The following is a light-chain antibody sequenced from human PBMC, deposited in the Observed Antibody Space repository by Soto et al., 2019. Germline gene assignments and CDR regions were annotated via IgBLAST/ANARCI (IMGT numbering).Light chain of an antibody. Sequence: DLQMTQSPSSLSASVGDRVTITCRASRSIGNYLNWYQQKPESAPKLLIYLTSSLQSGVPSRFSGSGSGTDFTLAISSLQPEDFATYYCQHSYSTPYSFGQGTKLEIK. V-gene: IGKV1-39*01. CDR3: QHSYSTPYS. J-gene: IGKJ2*01. CDR2: LTS. CDR1: RSIGNY.